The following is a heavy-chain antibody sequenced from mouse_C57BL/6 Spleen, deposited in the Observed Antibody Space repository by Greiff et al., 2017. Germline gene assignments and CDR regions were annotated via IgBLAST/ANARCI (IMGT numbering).Heavy chain of an antibody. Sequence: VQLQQPGAELVKPGASVKLSCKASGYTFTSYWMHWVKQRPGQGLEWIGMIHPNSGSTNYTEKFKSKATLTVDKSSSTAYMQLSSLTSEDAAIYYCARSDRQVGFAYWGQGTLVTVSA. CDR1: GYTFTSYW. V-gene: IGHV1-64*01. D-gene: IGHD1-1*02. CDR2: IHPNSGST. J-gene: IGHJ3*01. CDR3: ARSDRQVGFAY.